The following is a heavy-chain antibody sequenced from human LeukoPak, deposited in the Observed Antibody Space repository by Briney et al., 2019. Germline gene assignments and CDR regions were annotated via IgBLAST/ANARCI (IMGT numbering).Heavy chain of an antibody. CDR1: GFTFSSYG. Sequence: GGSPRLSCAASGFTFSSYGMHWVRQAPGKGLEWVAVISYDGSNKYYADSVKGRFTISRDNSKNTLYLQLNSLRAEDTAVYYCAKDYRRYDSSGLGFDYWGQGT. CDR3: AKDYRRYDSSGLGFDY. D-gene: IGHD3-22*01. J-gene: IGHJ4*02. V-gene: IGHV3-30*18. CDR2: ISYDGSNK.